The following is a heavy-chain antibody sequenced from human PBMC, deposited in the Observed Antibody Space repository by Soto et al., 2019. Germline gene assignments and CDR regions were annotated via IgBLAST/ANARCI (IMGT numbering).Heavy chain of an antibody. J-gene: IGHJ4*02. V-gene: IGHV3-48*01. CDR2: ISSSSSTI. CDR3: ARGASAWAVAREVVAATDYFDY. CDR1: GFTFSSYS. Sequence: GGSLRLSCAASGFTFSSYSMNWVRQAPGKGLEWVSYISSSSSTIYYADSVKGRFTISRDNAKNSLYLQMNSLRAEDTAVYYCARGASAWAVAREVVAATDYFDYWGQGTLVTVSS. D-gene: IGHD2-15*01.